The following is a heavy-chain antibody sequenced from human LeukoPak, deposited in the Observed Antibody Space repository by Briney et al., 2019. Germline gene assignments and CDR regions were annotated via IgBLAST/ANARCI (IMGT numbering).Heavy chain of an antibody. Sequence: GASVKVSCKASGYTFTGYYMHWVRQAPGQGLEWMGWINPNSGGTNYAQKFQGRVTMTRDTSISTAYMELSRLRSDDTAVYYCAISHIEGDSSGYYYLGDYYMDVWGKGTTVTVSS. CDR3: AISHIEGDSSGYYYLGDYYMDV. J-gene: IGHJ6*03. CDR2: INPNSGGT. D-gene: IGHD3-22*01. V-gene: IGHV1-2*02. CDR1: GYTFTGYY.